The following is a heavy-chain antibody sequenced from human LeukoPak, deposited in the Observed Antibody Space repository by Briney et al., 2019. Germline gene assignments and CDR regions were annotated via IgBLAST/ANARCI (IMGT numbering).Heavy chain of an antibody. CDR2: IYYSGST. Sequence: KPSETLSLTCAVYGGSFSGYYWSWIRQPPGKGLEWIGSIYYSGSTYYNPSLKSRVTISVDTSKNQFSLKLSSVAAADTAVYYCARLGGVGATGSHSYWFDPWGQGTLVTVSS. J-gene: IGHJ5*02. CDR3: ARLGGVGATGSHSYWFDP. V-gene: IGHV4-34*01. D-gene: IGHD1-26*01. CDR1: GGSFSGYY.